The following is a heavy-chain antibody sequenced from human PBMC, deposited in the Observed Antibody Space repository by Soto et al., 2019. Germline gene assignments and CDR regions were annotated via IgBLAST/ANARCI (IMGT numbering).Heavy chain of an antibody. CDR2: INNDGSST. D-gene: IGHD6-6*01. CDR1: GFTFSSYW. J-gene: IGHJ6*03. CDR3: ARDARYYYMDA. V-gene: IGHV3-74*01. Sequence: EVQLVESGGGLVQPGGSLRLSCSASGFTFSSYWMHWVRQAPGKGLVWVSHINNDGSSTIYADSVRGRFTISRDNAKNTLYLEMNGLRAEDTAVYFCARDARYYYMDAWGKGTTVTVSS.